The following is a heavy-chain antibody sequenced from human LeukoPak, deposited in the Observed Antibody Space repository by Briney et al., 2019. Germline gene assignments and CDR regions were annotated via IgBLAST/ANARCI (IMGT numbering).Heavy chain of an antibody. CDR1: GYTFTSYD. CDR3: ATQRDYSSSCLDY. J-gene: IGHJ4*02. CDR2: MNPNSGNT. Sequence: ASVKLSCKASGYTFTSYDINWVRQATGQGLEWMGWMNPNSGNTGYAQKFQGRVTMTRNTSISTAYMELSSLRSEDTAVYYCATQRDYSSSCLDYWGQGTLVTVSS. D-gene: IGHD6-6*01. V-gene: IGHV1-8*01.